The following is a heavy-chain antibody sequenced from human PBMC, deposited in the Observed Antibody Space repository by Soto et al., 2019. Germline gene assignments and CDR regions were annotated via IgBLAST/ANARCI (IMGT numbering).Heavy chain of an antibody. J-gene: IGHJ4*02. D-gene: IGHD6-13*01. CDR2: ISGYNGDT. CDR3: ARAPQTVAGAGIWY. V-gene: IGHV1-18*04. CDR1: GYTFTSYG. Sequence: QVQLVQSGAEVKKPGASVKVSCKASGYTFTSYGMSGVRQAPGQGLEWMGWISGYNGDTNYAQKLQGRVTMTTDTSTRISYMELRSLRSDDTAVYYCARAPQTVAGAGIWYWGQGTLVTVSS.